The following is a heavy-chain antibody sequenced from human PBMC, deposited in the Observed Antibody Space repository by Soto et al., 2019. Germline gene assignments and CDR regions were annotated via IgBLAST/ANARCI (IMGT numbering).Heavy chain of an antibody. Sequence: SDTPSLTCTVSGGSISGSSYYWGWIRQPPGKGLEWIGAIHYTGRTYYKPSLKSRVTISVDTSKNQFSLKLNSVTAADTAVYYCASGGEGSIAVAGWGQGTLVTVSS. CDR2: IHYTGRT. V-gene: IGHV4-39*01. D-gene: IGHD6-19*01. CDR3: ASGGEGSIAVAG. J-gene: IGHJ4*02. CDR1: GGSISGSSYY.